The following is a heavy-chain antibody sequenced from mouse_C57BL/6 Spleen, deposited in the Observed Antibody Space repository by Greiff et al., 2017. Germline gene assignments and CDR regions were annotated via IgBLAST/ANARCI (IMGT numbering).Heavy chain of an antibody. CDR3: ARAPPHYSNYRYFDV. V-gene: IGHV1-81*01. D-gene: IGHD2-5*01. Sequence: VQLQQSGAELARPGASVKLSCKASGYTFTSYGISWVKQRTGQGLEWIGEIYPRSGNTYYNEKFKGKATLTADKSSSTAYMELRSLTSEDSAVXFCARAPPHYSNYRYFDVWGTGTTVTVSS. J-gene: IGHJ1*03. CDR2: IYPRSGNT. CDR1: GYTFTSYG.